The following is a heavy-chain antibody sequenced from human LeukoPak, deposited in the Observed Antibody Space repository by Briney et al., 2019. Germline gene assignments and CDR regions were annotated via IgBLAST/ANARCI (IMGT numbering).Heavy chain of an antibody. CDR1: GGSISISTYY. Sequence: PSETLSLTCTVSGGSISISTYYWNWIRQPPGKGLEWIGYIYYSGSTNYNPSVKSRVTISVDTSKNQFSLILTSVTAADTAVYYCARFSSKEDAFDFWGQGTMVTVSS. V-gene: IGHV4-61*01. J-gene: IGHJ3*01. CDR2: IYYSGST. CDR3: ARFSSKEDAFDF. D-gene: IGHD5/OR15-5a*01.